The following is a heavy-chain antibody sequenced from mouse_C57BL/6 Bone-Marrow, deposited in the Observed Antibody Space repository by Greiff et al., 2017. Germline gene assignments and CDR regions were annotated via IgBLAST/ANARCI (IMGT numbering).Heavy chain of an antibody. J-gene: IGHJ4*01. Sequence: QVQLQQPGAELVKPGASVKVSCKASGYTFTSYWMHWVKQRPGQGLEWIGRIHPSDSDTNYTPKFKGKATLTVDKSSSTAYMQLSSLTSEDSAVYCCAMIGLRQGCRAMDYWGQGTSVTVSS. V-gene: IGHV1-74*01. D-gene: IGHD2-2*01. CDR2: IHPSDSDT. CDR3: AMIGLRQGCRAMDY. CDR1: GYTFTSYW.